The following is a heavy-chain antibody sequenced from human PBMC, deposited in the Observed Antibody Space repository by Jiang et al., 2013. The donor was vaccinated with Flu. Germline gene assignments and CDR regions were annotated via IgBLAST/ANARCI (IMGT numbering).Heavy chain of an antibody. J-gene: IGHJ3*02. CDR1: GDSVSSSSAA. V-gene: IGHV6-1*01. Sequence: SQTLSLTCAISGDSVSSSSAAWNWLRQSPSRGLEWLGRTYYTSKWYNDYAVSVKSRISINPDTSKNHFSLQLNSVTPEDTAVYYCTRVMWGWNGPAGASDIWGQGTMVTVSS. CDR2: TYYTSKWYN. D-gene: IGHD1-1*01. CDR3: TRVMWGWNGPAGASDI.